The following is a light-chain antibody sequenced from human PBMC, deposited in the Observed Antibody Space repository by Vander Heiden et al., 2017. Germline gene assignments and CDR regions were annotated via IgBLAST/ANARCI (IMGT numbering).Light chain of an antibody. J-gene: IGKJ2*01. Sequence: FVLPQSPGTRSLSPGEGATLSCSASQKIFNRYLAWYQQKPGQPPRLLIYYGITRATGVPDRFSGSGSGTDFTLTVSRLEPEDSAVYYCQQYHSSLYTFGQGTKVEIK. CDR3: QQYHSSLYT. V-gene: IGKV3-20*01. CDR1: QKIFNRY. CDR2: YGI.